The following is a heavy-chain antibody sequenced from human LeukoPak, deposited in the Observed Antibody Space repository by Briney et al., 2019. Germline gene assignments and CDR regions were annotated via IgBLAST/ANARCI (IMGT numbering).Heavy chain of an antibody. V-gene: IGHV4-34*01. CDR1: GGSFSGYY. CDR3: AGCYGYSSSWPLDV. J-gene: IGHJ6*02. CDR2: INHSGST. D-gene: IGHD6-13*01. Sequence: SETLSLTCAVYGGSFSGYYWSWIRQPPGKGLEWIGEINHSGSTNYNPSLKSRVTISVDTSKNQFSLKLSSVTAADTAVYYCAGCYGYSSSWPLDVWGQGTTVTVSS.